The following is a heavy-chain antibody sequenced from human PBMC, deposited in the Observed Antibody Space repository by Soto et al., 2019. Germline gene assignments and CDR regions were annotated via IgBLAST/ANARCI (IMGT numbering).Heavy chain of an antibody. CDR1: GFTFSSFA. CDR3: AGPGYSSQDY. Sequence: GSLRLSCAASGFTFSSFALSWVRQAPGKGLEWVSAISGSGDGTDYAASVKGRFTISRDNSKNTLYLQMNSLRAEDTAVYYCAGPGYSSQDYWGQGALVTVSS. J-gene: IGHJ4*02. CDR2: ISGSGDGT. D-gene: IGHD5-18*01. V-gene: IGHV3-23*01.